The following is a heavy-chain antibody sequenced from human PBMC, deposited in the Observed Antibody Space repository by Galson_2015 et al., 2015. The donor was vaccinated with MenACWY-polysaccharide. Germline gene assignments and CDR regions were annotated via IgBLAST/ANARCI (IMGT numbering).Heavy chain of an antibody. CDR2: IYSAGSA. CDR3: ARAGFYERSGYAFDI. V-gene: IGHV3-53*01. CDR1: GLTVSSNY. J-gene: IGHJ3*02. Sequence: SLRLSCAASGLTVSSNYITWVRQPPGKGLDWVSVIYSAGSAYYADSVKGRFTISRDISKNMVFLQMNSLRAEDTVLYYCARAGFYERSGYAFDIWGQGTMVTVSS. D-gene: IGHD3-22*01.